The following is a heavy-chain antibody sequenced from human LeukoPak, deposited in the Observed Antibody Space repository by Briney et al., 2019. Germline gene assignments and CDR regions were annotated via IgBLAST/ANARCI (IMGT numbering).Heavy chain of an antibody. J-gene: IGHJ4*02. CDR2: ISGGGGST. V-gene: IGHV3-23*01. CDR3: AKGQGYNYGDSIDY. Sequence: GGSLRLSCAASGFTFSNYAMTWVRQAPGKGLEWVSVISGGGGSTYYADSVKGRFSISRDNSKNTLYLQMNSLRDEDTAVYYRAKGQGYNYGDSIDYWGQGTLVTVSS. CDR1: GFTFSNYA. D-gene: IGHD5-18*01.